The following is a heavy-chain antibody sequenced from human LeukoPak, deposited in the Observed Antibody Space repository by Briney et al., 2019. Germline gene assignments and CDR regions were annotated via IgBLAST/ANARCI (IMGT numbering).Heavy chain of an antibody. CDR1: GFTFSGYA. CDR3: AKMIREFGYYYYYMDV. CDR2: VSGSGGHT. Sequence: PGGSLRLSCAASGFTFSGYAMTWVRQAPGKGLEWVSAVSGSGGHTYYADSVKGRFTISRDNSKNTLYLQMNSLRAEDTAVYYCAKMIREFGYYYYYMDVWGKGTTVTVSS. D-gene: IGHD3-10*01. V-gene: IGHV3-23*01. J-gene: IGHJ6*03.